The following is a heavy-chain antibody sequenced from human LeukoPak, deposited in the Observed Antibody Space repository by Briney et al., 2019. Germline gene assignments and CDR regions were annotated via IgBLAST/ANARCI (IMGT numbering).Heavy chain of an antibody. Sequence: GGSLRLSCAASGFSFSSYEMNWVRQAPGKGLEWVSIIYSGGSTFYADSVRGRFTISRDNSKNTLYLQMNSLRAEDTAVYYCARGGSYLSAFDIWGQGTMVTVSS. J-gene: IGHJ3*02. D-gene: IGHD1-26*01. CDR3: ARGGSYLSAFDI. CDR1: GFSFSSYE. V-gene: IGHV3-53*01. CDR2: IYSGGST.